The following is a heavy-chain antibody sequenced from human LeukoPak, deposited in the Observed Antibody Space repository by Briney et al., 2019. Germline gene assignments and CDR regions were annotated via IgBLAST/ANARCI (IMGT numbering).Heavy chain of an antibody. CDR2: ISGSGGST. CDR1: GFTFSSYA. D-gene: IGHD6-13*01. V-gene: IGHV3-23*01. Sequence: PGGSLRLSCAASGFTFSSYAMSWVRQAPGKGLEWVSAISGSGGSTYYADSVKGRFTISRDNSKNTLYLQMNSLRAEDTAVYYCAKDPHESSSWTQYFQHWGQGTLVTVSS. CDR3: AKDPHESSSWTQYFQH. J-gene: IGHJ1*01.